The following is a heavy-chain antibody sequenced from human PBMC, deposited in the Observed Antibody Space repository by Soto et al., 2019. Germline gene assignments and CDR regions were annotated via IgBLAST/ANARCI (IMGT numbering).Heavy chain of an antibody. CDR1: GFSFSPYP. V-gene: IGHV3-30*04. Sequence: PGGSLRLSCAASGFSFSPYPMHWVRQAPGKGLEWVAVISADQKNIYYADSVKGRFTISRDNSKNTLYLQMDGLRTEDTAVYYCARDDRKLRFFDYWGQGT. D-gene: IGHD3-3*01. CDR3: ARDDRKLRFFDY. J-gene: IGHJ4*02. CDR2: ISADQKNI.